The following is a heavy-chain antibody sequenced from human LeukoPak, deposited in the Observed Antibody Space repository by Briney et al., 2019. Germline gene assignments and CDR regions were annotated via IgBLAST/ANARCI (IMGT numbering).Heavy chain of an antibody. J-gene: IGHJ4*02. D-gene: IGHD1-26*01. CDR1: GFTFSSYS. CDR3: ARERVGVEDY. CDR2: ISSSSSYI. V-gene: IGHV3-21*01. Sequence: GGSLRLSCAASGFTFSSYSMNWVREAPGKGLEWVSSISSSSSYIYYADSVKGRFTISRDNAKNSLYLQMNNLRAEDTAVYYCARERVGVEDYWGQGTLVTVSS.